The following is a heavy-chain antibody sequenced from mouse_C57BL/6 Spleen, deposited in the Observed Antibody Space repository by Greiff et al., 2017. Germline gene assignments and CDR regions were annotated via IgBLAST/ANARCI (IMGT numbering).Heavy chain of an antibody. Sequence: VQLQQSGAELVRPGASVKLSCTASGFNIKDDYMHWVKQRPEQGLEWIGWIDPENGDTEYASKFQGKATITADTSSNTAYLQLSSLTSDDTAVYYCTTCYGNYWGQGTTLTVSS. J-gene: IGHJ2*01. CDR1: GFNIKDDY. D-gene: IGHD2-1*01. CDR2: IDPENGDT. V-gene: IGHV14-4*01. CDR3: TTCYGNY.